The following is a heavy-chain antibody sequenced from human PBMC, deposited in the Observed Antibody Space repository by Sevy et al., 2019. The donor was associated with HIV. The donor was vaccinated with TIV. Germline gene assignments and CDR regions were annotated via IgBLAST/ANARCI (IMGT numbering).Heavy chain of an antibody. CDR2: TRNNADGYTT. Sequence: GGSLRLSCVASGFTFSDHYMEWVRQAPGKGLEWVGRTRNNADGYTTEYAASVKGRFTISRDDSKNSLYVQMNSLKTEDTAVYYCATHAGIAAAGRVFDYWGQGTLVTVSS. CDR3: ATHAGIAAAGRVFDY. D-gene: IGHD6-13*01. CDR1: GFTFSDHY. J-gene: IGHJ4*02. V-gene: IGHV3-72*01.